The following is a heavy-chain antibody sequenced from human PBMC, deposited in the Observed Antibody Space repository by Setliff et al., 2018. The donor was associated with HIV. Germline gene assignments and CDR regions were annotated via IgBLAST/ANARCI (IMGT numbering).Heavy chain of an antibody. CDR1: GGTFSSYA. J-gene: IGHJ4*02. Sequence: ASVKVSCKASGGTFSSYAISWVRQAPGQGLEWMGGIIPIFGTTNYAQKFQGRVTITTDESTTTAYMELSSLRAEDTAVYYCARDHYGFNPAPADYWGQGTLVTVSS. V-gene: IGHV1-69*05. D-gene: IGHD3-10*01. CDR3: ARDHYGFNPAPADY. CDR2: IIPIFGTT.